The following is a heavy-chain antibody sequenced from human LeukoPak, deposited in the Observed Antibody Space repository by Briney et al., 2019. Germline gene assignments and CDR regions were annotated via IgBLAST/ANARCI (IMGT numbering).Heavy chain of an antibody. D-gene: IGHD4-11*01. CDR2: IYYSGST. Sequence: SETLSLTCTVSGGSISSSSYSWGWNRQPPGKGLEWIGSIYYSGSTYYNPSLKSRVTISVDTSKNQFSLKLSSVTAADTAVYYCARAEYSNYPYYYYYGVDVWGQGTTVTVSS. CDR1: GGSISSSSYS. V-gene: IGHV4-39*07. J-gene: IGHJ6*02. CDR3: ARAEYSNYPYYYYYGVDV.